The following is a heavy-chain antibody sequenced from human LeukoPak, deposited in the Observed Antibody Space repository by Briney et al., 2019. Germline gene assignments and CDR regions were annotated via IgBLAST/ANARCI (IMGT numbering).Heavy chain of an antibody. Sequence: SETLSLTCTVSGGSISSSSYYWGWIRQPPGKGLEWIGSIYYSGSTYYNPSLKSRVTISVDTSKNQFSLKLSSVTAADTAVYYCATQTVGNWNYVALDYWGQGTLVTVSS. CDR1: GGSISSSSYY. CDR3: ATQTVGNWNYVALDY. V-gene: IGHV4-39*07. J-gene: IGHJ4*02. CDR2: IYYSGST. D-gene: IGHD1-7*01.